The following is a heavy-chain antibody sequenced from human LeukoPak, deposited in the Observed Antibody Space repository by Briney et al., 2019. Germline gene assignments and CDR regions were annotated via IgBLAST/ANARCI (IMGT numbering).Heavy chain of an antibody. Sequence: PSETLSLTCAVYGGSFSGYYWSWIRQPPGKGLEWIGEINHSGSTNYNPSLKSRVTISVDTSKNQFSLKLSSVTAADTAVYYCARGSGLRFLEWLSNEGFDYWGQGTLVTVSS. V-gene: IGHV4-34*01. CDR1: GGSFSGYY. CDR2: INHSGST. J-gene: IGHJ4*02. D-gene: IGHD3-3*01. CDR3: ARGSGLRFLEWLSNEGFDY.